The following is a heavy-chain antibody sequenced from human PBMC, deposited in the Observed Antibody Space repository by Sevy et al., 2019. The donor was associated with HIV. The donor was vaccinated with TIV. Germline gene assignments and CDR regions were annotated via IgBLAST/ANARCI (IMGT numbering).Heavy chain of an antibody. CDR2: ISAYNGNT. D-gene: IGHD2-2*01. CDR3: ARDGAVVPAATVDY. Sequence: ASVTVSCKASGYTFTSYGISWVRQAPGQGLEWMGWISAYNGNTNYAQKLQGRVTMTTDTSTSTAYMELRSLRSDDTAVYYCARDGAVVPAATVDYWGQGTLVTVSS. V-gene: IGHV1-18*04. J-gene: IGHJ4*02. CDR1: GYTFTSYG.